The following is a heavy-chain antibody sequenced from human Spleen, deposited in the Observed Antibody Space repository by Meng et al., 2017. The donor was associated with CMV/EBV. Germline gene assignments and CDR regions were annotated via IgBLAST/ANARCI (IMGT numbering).Heavy chain of an antibody. J-gene: IGHJ6*02. Sequence: GESLKISCAASGFTFSNAWMTWVRQAPGKGLEWVANINQDQSQTNYVDSVRGRFTISRDNARNSLFLQMNSLRGEDTAVYYCARVAPSGRGMDVWGQGTTVTVSS. D-gene: IGHD1-1*01. CDR2: INQDQSQT. CDR1: GFTFSNAW. V-gene: IGHV3-7*04. CDR3: ARVAPSGRGMDV.